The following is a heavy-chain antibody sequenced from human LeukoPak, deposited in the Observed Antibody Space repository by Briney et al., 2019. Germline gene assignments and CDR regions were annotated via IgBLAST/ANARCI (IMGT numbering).Heavy chain of an antibody. CDR1: GFTFSSYA. CDR2: ISDSGGST. Sequence: GGSLRLSCAASGFTFSSYAMNWVRQAPGKGLEWVSTISDSGGSTYYADSVKGRFTISRDNSKNTLYLQMNSLRADDTAVYYCARDHHDSRGYYFVDYWGQGTLVTVSS. J-gene: IGHJ4*02. V-gene: IGHV3-23*01. D-gene: IGHD3-22*01. CDR3: ARDHHDSRGYYFVDY.